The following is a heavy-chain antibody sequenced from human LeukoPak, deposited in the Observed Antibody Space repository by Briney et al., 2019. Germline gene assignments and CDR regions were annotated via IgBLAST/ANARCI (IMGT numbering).Heavy chain of an antibody. CDR1: GYTFTGYY. J-gene: IGHJ3*02. Sequence: ASVTVSCKASGYTFTGYYMHWVRQAPGQGLEWMGWINPNSGGTNYAQKFQGRVTMTRDTSISTAYMELSRLRSDDTAVYYCAREAIAARDAFDIWGQGTMVTVSS. CDR3: AREAIAARDAFDI. V-gene: IGHV1-2*02. CDR2: INPNSGGT. D-gene: IGHD6-6*01.